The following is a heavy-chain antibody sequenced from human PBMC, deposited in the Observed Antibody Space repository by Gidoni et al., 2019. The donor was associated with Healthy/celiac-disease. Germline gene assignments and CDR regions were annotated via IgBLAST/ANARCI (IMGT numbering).Heavy chain of an antibody. D-gene: IGHD2-2*03. CDR3: AKAGGGYCSSTSCYAESYGMDV. CDR2: ISYGGSNK. CDR1: GFTFSSYG. J-gene: IGHJ6*02. V-gene: IGHV3-30*18. Sequence: QVQLVESGGGVVQPGRSLRLSCAAYGFTFSSYGMHWARQAPGKGLEWVAVISYGGSNKYYADSVKGRFTISRDNSKNTLYLQMNSLRAEDTAVYYCAKAGGGYCSSTSCYAESYGMDVWGQGTTVTVSS.